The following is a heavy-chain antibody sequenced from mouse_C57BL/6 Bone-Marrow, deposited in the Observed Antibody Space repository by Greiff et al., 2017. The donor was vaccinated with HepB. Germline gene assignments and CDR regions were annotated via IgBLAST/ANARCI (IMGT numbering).Heavy chain of an antibody. Sequence: QVQLKQSGAELVKPGASVKISCKASGYAFSSYWMNWVKQRPGKGLEWIGQIYPGDGDTNYNGKSKGKATLTADKSSSTAYMQLSSLTSEDSAVYFCARAADGNYLFAYWGQGTLVTVSA. CDR3: ARAADGNYLFAY. CDR2: IYPGDGDT. V-gene: IGHV1-80*01. J-gene: IGHJ3*01. CDR1: GYAFSSYW. D-gene: IGHD2-1*01.